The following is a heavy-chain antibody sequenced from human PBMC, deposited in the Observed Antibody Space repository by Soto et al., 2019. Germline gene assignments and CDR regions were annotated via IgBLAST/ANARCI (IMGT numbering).Heavy chain of an antibody. V-gene: IGHV3-23*01. CDR3: AKGEESGSSLYSYYGMDV. Sequence: EVQLFESGGGLVQPGGSLRLSCAASGFTFSSYAMSWVRQAPGKGLEWVSAISGSGGSTYYADSVKGRFTISRDNSKNTLYLQMNSLRAEDTAVYYCAKGEESGSSLYSYYGMDVWGQGTTVTVSS. CDR2: ISGSGGST. CDR1: GFTFSSYA. D-gene: IGHD3-3*01. J-gene: IGHJ6*01.